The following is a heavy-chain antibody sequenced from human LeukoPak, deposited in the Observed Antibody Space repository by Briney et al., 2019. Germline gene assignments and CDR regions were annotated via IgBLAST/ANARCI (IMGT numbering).Heavy chain of an antibody. V-gene: IGHV3-21*01. CDR1: GFTFSSYS. D-gene: IGHD3-3*01. Sequence: GGSLRLSCAASGFTFSSYSMNWVRQAPGKGLEWVSSISSSSSYIYYADSVKGRFTISRDNAKNSLYLQMNSLRAEDTAVYYCARDCDFWSGYSQGYYMDVWGKGTTVTVSS. J-gene: IGHJ6*03. CDR2: ISSSSSYI. CDR3: ARDCDFWSGYSQGYYMDV.